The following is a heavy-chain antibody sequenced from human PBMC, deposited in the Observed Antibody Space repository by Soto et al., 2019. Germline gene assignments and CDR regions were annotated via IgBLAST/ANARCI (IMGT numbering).Heavy chain of an antibody. V-gene: IGHV1-18*01. CDR1: GYTFTSYG. CDR3: ARGRVTIFGVVISLDAFDI. J-gene: IGHJ3*02. Sequence: GASVKVSCKASGYTFTSYGISWVRQAPGQGLEWMGWISAYNGNTNYAQKLQGRVTMTTDTSTSTAYMELRSLRSDDTAVYYCARGRVTIFGVVISLDAFDIWGQVTMVTVSS. D-gene: IGHD3-3*01. CDR2: ISAYNGNT.